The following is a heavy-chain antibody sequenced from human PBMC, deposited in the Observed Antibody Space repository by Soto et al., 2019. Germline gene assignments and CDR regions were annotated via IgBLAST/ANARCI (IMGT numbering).Heavy chain of an antibody. J-gene: IGHJ6*02. V-gene: IGHV5-51*03. D-gene: IGHD3-9*01. CDR3: ARALRYFDWSNYYGMDV. CDR1: GYSFTSYW. Sequence: GRSLKISCKGSGYSFTSYWIGWVRQMPGKGLEWMGIIYPGDSDTRYSPSFQGQVTISADKSISTAYLQWSSLKASDTAMYYCARALRYFDWSNYYGMDVWGQGTTVTVSS. CDR2: IYPGDSDT.